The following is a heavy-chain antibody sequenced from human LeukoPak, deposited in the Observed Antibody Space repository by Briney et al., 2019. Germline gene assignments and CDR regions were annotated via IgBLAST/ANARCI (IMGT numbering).Heavy chain of an antibody. CDR3: AKESFRTGSNYFDY. D-gene: IGHD3-10*01. CDR2: ISGSGGST. V-gene: IGHV3-23*01. J-gene: IGHJ4*02. Sequence: PGGSLRLSCAVSGFTVSTNYMSWVRQAPGKGLEWVSAISGSGGSTYYADSVKGRFTISRDNSKNTLYLQMNSLRAEDTAVYYCAKESFRTGSNYFDYWGQGTLVTVSS. CDR1: GFTVSTNY.